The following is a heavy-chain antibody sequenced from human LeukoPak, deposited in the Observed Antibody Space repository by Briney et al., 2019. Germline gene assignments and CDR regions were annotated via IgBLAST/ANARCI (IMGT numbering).Heavy chain of an antibody. CDR3: ARGGGDNGDYGFPFDY. J-gene: IGHJ4*02. V-gene: IGHV4-34*01. CDR2: INHSGST. D-gene: IGHD4-17*01. Sequence: SETLSLTCAVYDGSFSGYYWTWIRQPPEKGLEWIGEINHSGSTNYNPSLKSRVTISVDTSKNQFSLKLSSVTAADTAVYYCARGGGDNGDYGFPFDYWGQGTLVTVSS. CDR1: DGSFSGYY.